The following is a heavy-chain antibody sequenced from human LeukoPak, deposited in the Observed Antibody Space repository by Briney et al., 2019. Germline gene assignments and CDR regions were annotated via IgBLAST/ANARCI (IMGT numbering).Heavy chain of an antibody. CDR2: ISYSGNT. Sequence: ASETLSLTCTVSGGSINSCYWSWIRQPPGKGLEWIGYISYSGNTNYNPSLESRLTISVDTSKNQFSLKLSSVTAADTAVYYCARWLRFAYYFDYWGQGTLVTVSS. CDR3: ARWLRFAYYFDY. CDR1: GGSINSCY. V-gene: IGHV4-59*08. D-gene: IGHD5-12*01. J-gene: IGHJ4*02.